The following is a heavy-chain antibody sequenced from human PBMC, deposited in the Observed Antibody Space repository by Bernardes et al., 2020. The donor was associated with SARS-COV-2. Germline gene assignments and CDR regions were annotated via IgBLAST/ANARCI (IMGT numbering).Heavy chain of an antibody. J-gene: IGHJ2*01. CDR1: GGSITNSY. V-gene: IGHV4-59*01. CDR3: ARRVYDNFSPNWYFDV. D-gene: IGHD3-16*01. CDR2: IFHTGST. Sequence: SETLSLTCSVSGGSITNSYWSWIRQPPGRRLEWIGHIFHTGSTHYNPSLKSRVTMSIDTSKNQFSLNLSSVTAADTAVYFCARRVYDNFSPNWYFDVWGRGTLVTVS.